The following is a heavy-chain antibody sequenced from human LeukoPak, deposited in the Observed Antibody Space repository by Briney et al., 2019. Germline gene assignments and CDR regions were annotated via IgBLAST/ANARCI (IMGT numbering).Heavy chain of an antibody. J-gene: IGHJ6*03. CDR2: ISYDGSNK. CDR3: ARDFPPYCYHMDV. CDR1: GFTFSSYA. Sequence: GRSLRLSCAASGFTFSSYAMHWVRQAPGKGLEWVAVISYDGSNKYYADSVKGRFTISRDNSKNTLYLQMNSLRAEDTAVYYCARDFPPYCYHMDVWGKGTTVTASS. V-gene: IGHV3-30*04.